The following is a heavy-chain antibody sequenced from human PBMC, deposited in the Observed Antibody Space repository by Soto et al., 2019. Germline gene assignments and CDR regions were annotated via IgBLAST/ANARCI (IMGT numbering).Heavy chain of an antibody. D-gene: IGHD5-12*01. CDR3: AKDLSSKWLRSLGFDY. J-gene: IGHJ4*02. CDR1: GFTFDDYA. CDR2: ISWNSGSI. V-gene: IGHV3-9*01. Sequence: GGSLRLSCAASGFTFDDYAMHWVRQAPGKGLEWVSGISWNSGSIGYADSVKGRFTISRDNAKNSLYLQMNSLRAEDTALYYCAKDLSSKWLRSLGFDYWGQGTLVTVSS.